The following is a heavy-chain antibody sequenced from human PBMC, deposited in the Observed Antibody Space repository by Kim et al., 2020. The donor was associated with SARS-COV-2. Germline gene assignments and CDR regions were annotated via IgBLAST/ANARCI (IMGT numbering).Heavy chain of an antibody. Sequence: SETLSLTCTVSGGSISSGGYYWSWIRQHPGKGLEWIGYIYYSGSTYYNPSLKSRVTISVDTSKNQFSLKLSSVTAADTAVYYCARGRVEMANYWGQGTLVTVSS. CDR1: GGSISSGGYY. J-gene: IGHJ4*02. V-gene: IGHV4-31*03. CDR3: ARGRVEMANY. CDR2: IYYSGST. D-gene: IGHD2-2*01.